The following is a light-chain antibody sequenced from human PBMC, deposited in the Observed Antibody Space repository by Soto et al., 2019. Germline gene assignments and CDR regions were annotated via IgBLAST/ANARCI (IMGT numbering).Light chain of an antibody. CDR2: DAS. CDR1: QSINSW. V-gene: IGKV1-5*01. CDR3: QQRNNWPPGIT. J-gene: IGKJ5*01. Sequence: DIQMTQSPSTLSASVGDRVTITCRAIQSINSWLAWYQHKPGKAPNLLIYDASSLQGGVPSRFSGSGSGTEFTLTISSLQPEDFATYYCQQRNNWPPGITFGQGTRLEI.